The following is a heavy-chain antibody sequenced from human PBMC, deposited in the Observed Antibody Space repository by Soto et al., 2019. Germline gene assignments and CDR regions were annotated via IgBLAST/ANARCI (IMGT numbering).Heavy chain of an antibody. D-gene: IGHD2-2*01. Sequence: GGSLRLSCAASGFTFSSYGMHWVRQAPGKGLEWVAVISYDGSNKYYADSVKGRFTISRDNSKNTLYLQMNSLRAEDTAVYYCAKDSSTIRYPWFDPWGQGTLVTVSS. CDR1: GFTFSSYG. J-gene: IGHJ5*02. CDR3: AKDSSTIRYPWFDP. CDR2: ISYDGSNK. V-gene: IGHV3-30*18.